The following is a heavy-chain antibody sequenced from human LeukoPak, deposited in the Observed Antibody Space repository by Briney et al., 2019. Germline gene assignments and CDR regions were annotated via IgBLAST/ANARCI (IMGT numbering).Heavy chain of an antibody. V-gene: IGHV3-74*03. CDR3: ARDRAIAVDVGVDY. CDR2: IDSFGSSA. CDR1: GFTFSSYW. D-gene: IGHD6-19*01. Sequence: PGGSLRLSCAASGFTFSSYWMHWVRQAPGKGLVWVSRIDSFGSSAAYAESVKGRFTASRDNAKNSLFLQMNSLRAEDTAVYYCARDRAIAVDVGVDYWGQGTLVTVSS. J-gene: IGHJ4*02.